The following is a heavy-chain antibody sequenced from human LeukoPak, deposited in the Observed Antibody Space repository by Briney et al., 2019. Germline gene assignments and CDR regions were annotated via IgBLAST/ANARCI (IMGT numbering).Heavy chain of an antibody. J-gene: IGHJ5*02. Sequence: SETLSLTCSVSGGSLSSYSWSWIRQPPGKGLEWIGRIYASGATIYNPSLQSRISISVDTSNNHFSLHLTSVTAADTAVYYCARRMLEARQSSATNWFDTWGQGTLAPVSS. V-gene: IGHV4-4*07. D-gene: IGHD3-16*01. CDR3: ARRMLEARQSSATNWFDT. CDR1: GGSLSSYS. CDR2: IYASGAT.